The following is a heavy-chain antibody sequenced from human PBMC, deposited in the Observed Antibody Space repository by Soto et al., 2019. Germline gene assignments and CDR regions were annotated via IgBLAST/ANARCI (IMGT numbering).Heavy chain of an antibody. D-gene: IGHD5-12*01. CDR1: GYTFTSYG. J-gene: IGHJ6*02. CDR3: AWGYDSRDPYYYYYGMDV. Sequence: ASVKVSFKASGYTFTSYGISWVRQAPGQGLEWMGWISAYNGNTNYAQKLQGRVTMTTDTSTSTAYMELRSLRSDDTAVYYCAWGYDSRDPYYYYYGMDVWGQGTTVTVSS. CDR2: ISAYNGNT. V-gene: IGHV1-18*01.